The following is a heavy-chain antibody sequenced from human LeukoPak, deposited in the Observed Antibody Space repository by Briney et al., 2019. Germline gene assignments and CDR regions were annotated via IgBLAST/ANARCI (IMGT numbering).Heavy chain of an antibody. Sequence: GGSLRLSCAASGFTFSSYGMHWVRQAPGKGLEWVSLISGDGGSTYYADSVKGRFTISRDNSKNSLYLQMNSLRTEDTALYYCAKDMWRFGELDYDYWGQGTLVIVSS. J-gene: IGHJ4*02. D-gene: IGHD3-10*01. CDR1: GFTFSSYG. V-gene: IGHV3-43*02. CDR2: ISGDGGST. CDR3: AKDMWRFGELDYDY.